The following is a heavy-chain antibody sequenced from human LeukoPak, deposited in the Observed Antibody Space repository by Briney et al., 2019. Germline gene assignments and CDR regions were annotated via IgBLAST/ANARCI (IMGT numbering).Heavy chain of an antibody. Sequence: GGSLRLSCAASGFTFSIYSMNWVRQAPGKGLEWGSSISSGSSYIYYADSVKGRFTISRDNAKKSMYLQMNSLRAEDTAVYYCARDIVDSYEYLQHWGQGTLVTVSS. CDR2: ISSGSSYI. CDR3: ARDIVDSYEYLQH. CDR1: GFTFSIYS. J-gene: IGHJ1*01. V-gene: IGHV3-21*01. D-gene: IGHD3-16*02.